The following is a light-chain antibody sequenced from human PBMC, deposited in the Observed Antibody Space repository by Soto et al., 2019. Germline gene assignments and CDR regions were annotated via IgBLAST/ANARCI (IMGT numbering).Light chain of an antibody. CDR2: GAS. CDR1: QSVSSIY. J-gene: IGKJ4*01. CDR3: QQYGSSALT. V-gene: IGKV3-20*01. Sequence: EIVLTQSPGTLSLSPGERATLSCRASQSVSSIYLAWYQQKPGQAPRLLIYGASSRPTGIPDRFSGSGSGPDFTLTISRLEAEDFAVYYCQQYGSSALTFGGGTKVEIK.